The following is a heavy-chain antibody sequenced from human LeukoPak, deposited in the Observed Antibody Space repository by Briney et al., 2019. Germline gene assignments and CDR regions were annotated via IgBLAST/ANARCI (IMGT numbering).Heavy chain of an antibody. Sequence: SVKVSCKASAGTFSSYSISWVRQAPGQGLEWMGGIIPIFGTENYAQKFQGRVTITADASTSTAYMELSSLRSEDTAVHYCAGSMVVRRNWYCDLWGRGTLVTVSS. J-gene: IGHJ2*01. CDR1: AGTFSSYS. CDR3: AGSMVVRRNWYCDL. V-gene: IGHV1-69*13. D-gene: IGHD4-23*01. CDR2: IIPIFGTE.